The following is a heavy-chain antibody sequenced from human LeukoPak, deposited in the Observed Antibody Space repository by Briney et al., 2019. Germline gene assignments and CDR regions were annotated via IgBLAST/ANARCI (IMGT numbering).Heavy chain of an antibody. V-gene: IGHV3-21*04. Sequence: GGSLRLSCAASGFTVGDYTLTWVRQAPGKGLEWVSSISSDNGYIYYADSVKGRFTISRDNSRNTLYLQMNSLRAEDTALYYCAKGLPGFGDLLDVWNYWGQGILVTVSS. D-gene: IGHD3-10*01. J-gene: IGHJ4*02. CDR1: GFTVGDYT. CDR2: ISSDNGYI. CDR3: AKGLPGFGDLLDVWNY.